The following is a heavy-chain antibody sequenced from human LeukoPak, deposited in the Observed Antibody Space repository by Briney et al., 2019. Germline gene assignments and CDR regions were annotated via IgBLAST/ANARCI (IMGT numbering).Heavy chain of an antibody. CDR1: GYTFTSYD. D-gene: IGHD3-3*01. V-gene: IGHV1-8*01. CDR2: MNPNSGNT. Sequence: ASVKVSCKASGYTFTSYDINWVRQATGQGLEWMGWMNPNSGNTGYAQKFQGRVTMTRNTSISIAYMELSSLRSEDTAVYYCARGQMRRITIFGVVPKNWFDPWGQGTLVTVSS. CDR3: ARGQMRRITIFGVVPKNWFDP. J-gene: IGHJ5*02.